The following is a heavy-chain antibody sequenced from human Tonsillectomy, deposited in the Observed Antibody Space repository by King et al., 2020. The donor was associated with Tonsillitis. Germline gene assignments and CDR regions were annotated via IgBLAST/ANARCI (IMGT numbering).Heavy chain of an antibody. V-gene: IGHV1-69*01. J-gene: IGHJ6*03. CDR1: GGTFSNYG. Sequence: VQLVESGAEVKKPGSSVKVSCTASGGTFSNYGISWVRQAPGQGLEWMGGIIPIFGTTNYAQKFQGRVTITADESTSTAYMDLSSLRSEDTAVYYCARGMTIFGVVTPNMDVWGKGTTVTVSS. CDR2: IIPIFGTT. D-gene: IGHD3-3*01. CDR3: ARGMTIFGVVTPNMDV.